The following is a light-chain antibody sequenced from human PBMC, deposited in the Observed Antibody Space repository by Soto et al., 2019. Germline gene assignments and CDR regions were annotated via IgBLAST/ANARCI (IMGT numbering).Light chain of an antibody. CDR3: QQYNNWPPYT. J-gene: IGKJ2*01. CDR1: QSVSSN. CDR2: GAS. V-gene: IGKV3-15*01. Sequence: EIVMTQSPATLSVSPGERATLSCRASQSVSSNLAWYQQKPGQAPRLLIYGASTRATGIPARFSGSGSGTEFNLTISSLQSRYSAVYYYQQYNNWPPYTLGQGTKLEI.